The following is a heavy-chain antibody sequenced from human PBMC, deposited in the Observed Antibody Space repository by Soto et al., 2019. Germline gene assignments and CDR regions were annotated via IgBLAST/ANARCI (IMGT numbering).Heavy chain of an antibody. D-gene: IGHD3-22*01. J-gene: IGHJ4*02. CDR1: GFTFDDYA. Sequence: SLRLSCAASGFTFDDYAMHWVRQAPGKGLEWVSGISWNSGSIGYADSVKGRFTISRDNAKNSLYLQMNSLRAEDTALYYCAKDIGGESYYGTDYWGQGTLVTVSS. CDR3: AKDIGGESYYGTDY. V-gene: IGHV3-9*01. CDR2: ISWNSGSI.